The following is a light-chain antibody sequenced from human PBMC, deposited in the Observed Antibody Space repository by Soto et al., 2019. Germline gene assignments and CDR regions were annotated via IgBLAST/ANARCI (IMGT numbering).Light chain of an antibody. Sequence: DIQMTQSPYSLSASLGDSVTITCRASQNIRTYLNWCQQKPVKPPRLLIYAASSLQSGVPSRFSGSGSGTDFTLTISSLQPEDFATYSCQQSYNSPQTFGRGTKVDIK. CDR3: QQSYNSPQT. CDR2: AAS. CDR1: QNIRTY. J-gene: IGKJ1*01. V-gene: IGKV1-39*01.